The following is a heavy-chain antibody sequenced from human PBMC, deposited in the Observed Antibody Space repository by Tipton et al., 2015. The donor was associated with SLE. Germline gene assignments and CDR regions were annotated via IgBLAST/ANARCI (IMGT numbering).Heavy chain of an antibody. Sequence: TLSLTCAVYGGSFSGYHWSWIRQPPGKGLEWIGEINHSGSANYNPSLKSRVTISVDTSKNQFSLKLSSVTAADTAVYYCASGYSSSSLWYWGQGTLVTVSS. CDR2: INHSGSA. D-gene: IGHD6-6*01. CDR3: ASGYSSSSLWY. V-gene: IGHV4-34*01. J-gene: IGHJ4*02. CDR1: GGSFSGYH.